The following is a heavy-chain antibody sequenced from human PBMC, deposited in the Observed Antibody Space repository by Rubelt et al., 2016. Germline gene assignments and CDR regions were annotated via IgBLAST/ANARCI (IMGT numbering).Heavy chain of an antibody. CDR3: ARDSGGAVAGFDP. V-gene: IGHV1-58*02. CDR1: GFTFTSSA. D-gene: IGHD6-19*01. Sequence: QMQLVQSGPEVKKPGTSVKVSCKASGFTFTSSAMQWVRQARGQRLEWIGWIVVGSGNTNYARKFQERVTITREMSTSTAYMELGSLRSEDTAVYYCARDSGGAVAGFDPWGQGTLVTVSS. J-gene: IGHJ5*02. CDR2: IVVGSGNT.